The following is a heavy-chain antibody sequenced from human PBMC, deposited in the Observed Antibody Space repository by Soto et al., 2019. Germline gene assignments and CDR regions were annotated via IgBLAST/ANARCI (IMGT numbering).Heavy chain of an antibody. V-gene: IGHV1-18*01. Sequence: ASVKVSCKASGYTFTSYGISWVRQAPGQGLDRMGWISAYNGNTNYAQKLQGRVTMTTDTSTSTAYMELRSLRSDDTAVYYCARVPDIVVVPANYYYYYMDVWGKGTPVTVSS. CDR1: GYTFTSYG. J-gene: IGHJ6*03. CDR3: ARVPDIVVVPANYYYYYMDV. D-gene: IGHD2-2*01. CDR2: ISAYNGNT.